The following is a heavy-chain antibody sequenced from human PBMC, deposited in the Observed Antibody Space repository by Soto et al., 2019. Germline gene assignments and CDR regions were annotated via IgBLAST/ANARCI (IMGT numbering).Heavy chain of an antibody. CDR2: ISVYNGNT. Sequence: ASVEVSCKASGYTFTSYGISWVRQAPGQGLEWMGWISVYNGNTNYAQKFQGRVTMTTDTSTSTAYMELRSLRSDDTAVYYCARVYDFWSGYQTPFDYWGRGTLVTVSS. V-gene: IGHV1-18*01. J-gene: IGHJ4*02. D-gene: IGHD3-3*01. CDR3: ARVYDFWSGYQTPFDY. CDR1: GYTFTSYG.